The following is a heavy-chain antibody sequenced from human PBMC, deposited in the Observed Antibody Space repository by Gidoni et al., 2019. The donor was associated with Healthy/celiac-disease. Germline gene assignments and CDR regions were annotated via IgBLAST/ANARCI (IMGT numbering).Heavy chain of an antibody. V-gene: IGHV3-30*18. Sequence: QVQLVESGGGVVQPGRSLRLSCAASGFTFSSYGMHWVRQAPGKGLEWVAVISYDGINKYYADSVKGRFTISRDNSKNTLYLQMNSLRAEDTAVYYCAKDPRIAARHYYYYYGMDVWGQGTTVTVSS. CDR2: ISYDGINK. J-gene: IGHJ6*02. CDR1: GFTFSSYG. CDR3: AKDPRIAARHYYYYYGMDV. D-gene: IGHD6-6*01.